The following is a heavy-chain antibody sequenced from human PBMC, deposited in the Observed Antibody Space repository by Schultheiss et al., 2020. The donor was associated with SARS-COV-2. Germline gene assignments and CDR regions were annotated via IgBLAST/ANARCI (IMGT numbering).Heavy chain of an antibody. Sequence: GGSLRLSCAASGFIFSAYDMTWVRQTPGKGLEWVSLINGGSGDNTNYADSVKGRFIISRDNSRNTLYLQMDSLRADDTAVYYCAKEDYATGTGNDYWGQGTLVTVSS. CDR2: INGGSGDNT. V-gene: IGHV3-23*01. CDR1: GFIFSAYD. J-gene: IGHJ4*02. CDR3: AKEDYATGTGNDY. D-gene: IGHD1-14*01.